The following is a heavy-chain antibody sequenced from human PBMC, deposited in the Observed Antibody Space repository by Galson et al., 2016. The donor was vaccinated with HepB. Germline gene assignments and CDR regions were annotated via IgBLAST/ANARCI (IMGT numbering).Heavy chain of an antibody. CDR2: FSSTTRTI. V-gene: IGHV3-48*01. Sequence: SLRLSCAASGFTFSSYSMNWVRQAPGKGLEWISYFSSTTRTIYYADSVKGRFTISRDNSKNTLYLQMNSLRAEDTAVYYCAREAPQVDRYYYGMDVWGQGTTVTVSS. D-gene: IGHD4/OR15-4a*01. CDR1: GFTFSSYS. J-gene: IGHJ6*02. CDR3: AREAPQVDRYYYGMDV.